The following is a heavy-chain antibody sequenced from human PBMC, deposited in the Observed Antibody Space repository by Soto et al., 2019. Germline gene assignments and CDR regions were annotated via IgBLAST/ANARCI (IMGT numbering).Heavy chain of an antibody. Sequence: QVQLVESGGGLVKPGGSLRLSCATSGFTFSDCYMSWIRQAPGKGLEWVSYIGTRGNTKYYADSVRGRFTISRDNAKNSLYLQMNSLRADDTAVYYCARDGTEYYGEYYDYWGQGIPVTVSS. J-gene: IGHJ4*02. V-gene: IGHV3-11*01. CDR3: ARDGTEYYGEYYDY. D-gene: IGHD4-17*01. CDR1: GFTFSDCY. CDR2: IGTRGNTK.